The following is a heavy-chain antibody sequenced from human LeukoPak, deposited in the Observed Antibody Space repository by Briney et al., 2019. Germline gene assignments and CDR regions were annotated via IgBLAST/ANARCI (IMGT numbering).Heavy chain of an antibody. CDR2: INIYTGNP. CDR3: ARVELWQWLVRGGFDY. Sequence: ASVKVSCKASGYPFNAYAIHWMRQAPGQGFEWMGWINIYTGNPTYAQDFTGRFVFSLDTSVSTAYLQISSLKAEDTAVYYCARVELWQWLVRGGFDYWGQGTLVTVSS. D-gene: IGHD6-19*01. CDR1: GYPFNAYA. J-gene: IGHJ4*02. V-gene: IGHV7-4-1*02.